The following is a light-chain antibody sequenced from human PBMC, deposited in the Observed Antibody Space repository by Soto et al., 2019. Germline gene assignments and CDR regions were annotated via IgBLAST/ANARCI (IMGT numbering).Light chain of an antibody. J-gene: IGLJ3*02. V-gene: IGLV3-1*01. CDR3: QVWDSSTVV. CDR2: QDT. Sequence: SYELTQPPSVSVSPGQTASITCSGDKLGDKYACWYQQKPGQSPVVVIYQDTKRPSGIPERFSGSNSGNTATLTISGTQAMDEGDYYCQVWDSSTVVFGGGTKLTVL. CDR1: KLGDKY.